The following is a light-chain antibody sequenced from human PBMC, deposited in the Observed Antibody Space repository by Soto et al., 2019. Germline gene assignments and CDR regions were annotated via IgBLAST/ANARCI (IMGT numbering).Light chain of an antibody. CDR2: EVN. CDR3: SSYAGSTPVI. CDR1: TSDVGGYNY. V-gene: IGLV2-8*01. Sequence: ALTQPPSASGSPGQSVTISCTGTTSDVGGYNYVSWYQQHPGKAPKLMIYEVNKRPSGVPDRFSGSKSGNTASLTVSGLQADDEADYYCSSYAGSTPVIFGGGTKVTVL. J-gene: IGLJ2*01.